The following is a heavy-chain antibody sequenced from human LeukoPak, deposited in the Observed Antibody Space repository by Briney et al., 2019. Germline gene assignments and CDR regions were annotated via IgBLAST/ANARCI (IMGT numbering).Heavy chain of an antibody. Sequence: GGSLRLSCAASGFSVNSNYMSWVRQAPGKGLEWVSVIYSGGSTYYADSVKGRFTISRDNSKNTLYLQMNSLRAEDTAVYYCARTPPYDSSGYYSSGCFDYWGLGTLVTVSS. CDR3: ARTPPYDSSGYYSSGCFDY. J-gene: IGHJ4*02. CDR2: IYSGGST. V-gene: IGHV3-53*01. CDR1: GFSVNSNY. D-gene: IGHD3-22*01.